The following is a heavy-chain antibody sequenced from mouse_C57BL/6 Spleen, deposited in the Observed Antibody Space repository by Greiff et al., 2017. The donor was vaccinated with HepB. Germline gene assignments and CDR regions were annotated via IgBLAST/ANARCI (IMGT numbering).Heavy chain of an antibody. CDR2: INYDGSST. Sequence: EVKLVESEGGLVQPGSSMKLSCTASGFTFSDYYMAWVRQVPEKGLEWVANINYDGSSTYYLDSLKSRFIISRDNAKNILYLQMSSLKSEDTATYYCAREFITTYAMDYWGQGTSVTVSS. CDR1: GFTFSDYY. CDR3: AREFITTYAMDY. J-gene: IGHJ4*01. D-gene: IGHD1-1*01. V-gene: IGHV5-16*01.